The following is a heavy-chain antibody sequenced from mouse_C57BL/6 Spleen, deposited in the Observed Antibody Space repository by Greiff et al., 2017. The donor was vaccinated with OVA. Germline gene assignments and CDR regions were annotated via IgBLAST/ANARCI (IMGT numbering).Heavy chain of an antibody. CDR3: TRGYYGSSYFFDY. CDR2: IDPETGGT. CDR1: GYTFTDYE. V-gene: IGHV1-15*01. J-gene: IGHJ2*01. D-gene: IGHD1-1*01. Sequence: VKLLESGAELVRPGASVTLSCKASGYTFTDYEMHWVKQTPVHGLEWIGAIDPETGGTAYNQKFKGKAILTADKSSSTAYMELRSLTSEDSAVYYGTRGYYGSSYFFDYWGQGTTLTVSS.